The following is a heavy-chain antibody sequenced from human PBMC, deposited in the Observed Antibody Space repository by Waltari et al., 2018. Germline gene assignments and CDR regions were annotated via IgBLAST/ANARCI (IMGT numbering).Heavy chain of an antibody. J-gene: IGHJ4*02. CDR1: GFTFDDYT. CDR3: TKGLSAYFSSWFDY. V-gene: IGHV3-9*01. CDR2: ISWNSDSI. D-gene: IGHD6-13*01. Sequence: EVHLVESGGGLVQPGRSLRLSCAASGFTFDDYTMHWVRQAPGKGLEWFSCISWNSDSIGYADSVKGRFTISRDNAKNSLYLQMNSLTAEDTALYYCTKGLSAYFSSWFDYWGQGTLVSVSS.